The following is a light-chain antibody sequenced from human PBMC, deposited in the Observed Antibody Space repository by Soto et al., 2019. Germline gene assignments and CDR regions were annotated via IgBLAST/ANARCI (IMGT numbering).Light chain of an antibody. J-gene: IGKJ1*01. CDR3: QQYGRSPPKA. Sequence: EIVLTQSPGTLSLSPGERATLSCRASQSVTGNYLAWYQQKPGQAPRLLIYGASTRATGIPNRFSGSGSGTDLPPAISKLEPEDFAVYYCQQYGRSPPKAFGQGTKVGIK. V-gene: IGKV3-20*01. CDR2: GAS. CDR1: QSVTGNY.